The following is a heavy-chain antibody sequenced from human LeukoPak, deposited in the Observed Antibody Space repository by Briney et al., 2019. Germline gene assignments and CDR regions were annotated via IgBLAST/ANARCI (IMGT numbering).Heavy chain of an antibody. CDR3: ARQAYCSSTSCYPFHY. D-gene: IGHD2-2*01. Sequence: PSETLSLTCTVSGGSISGYYWSWIRHPPGKGLEWIGYIYSSGSTSYNPSLKSRVTISVDTSKNQFSLKLSSVTAADTAVYYCARQAYCSSTSCYPFHYWGQGTLVTVSS. CDR2: IYSSGST. CDR1: GGSISGYY. J-gene: IGHJ4*02. V-gene: IGHV4-59*01.